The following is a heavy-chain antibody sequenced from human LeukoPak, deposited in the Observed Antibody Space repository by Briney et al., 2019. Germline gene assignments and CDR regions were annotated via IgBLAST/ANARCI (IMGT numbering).Heavy chain of an antibody. CDR1: GYTFTSYD. V-gene: IGHV1-8*01. CDR3: ARGTHGSSHFDY. CDR2: MNPNSGNT. Sequence: ASVKVSCKASGYTFTSYDINWVRQATGQGLEWMGWMNPNSGNTGYAQKFQGRVTMTRNTSISTAYMELSSLRTEDTAVYYCARGTHGSSHFDYWGQGTLVTVSS. D-gene: IGHD2-15*01. J-gene: IGHJ4*02.